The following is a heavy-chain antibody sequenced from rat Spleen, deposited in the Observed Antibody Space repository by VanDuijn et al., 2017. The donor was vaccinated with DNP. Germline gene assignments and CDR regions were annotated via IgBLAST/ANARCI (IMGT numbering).Heavy chain of an antibody. D-gene: IGHD1-12*02. V-gene: IGHV2S63*01. CDR2: MWSGGST. CDR1: GFSLADSS. CDR3: ARGDYDGSYYSYYFDY. Sequence: VQLKESGPGLVQPSQTLSLTCTVSGFSLADSSIHWVRQPPGKGLEWMGVMWSGGSTAYNSALKSRLSISRDTSKSQIFLKMNSLQTEDTATYYCARGDYDGSYYSYYFDYWGQGVMVTVSS. J-gene: IGHJ2*01.